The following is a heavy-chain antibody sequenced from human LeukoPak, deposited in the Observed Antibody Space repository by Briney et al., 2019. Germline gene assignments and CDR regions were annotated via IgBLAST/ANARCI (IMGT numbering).Heavy chain of an antibody. V-gene: IGHV6-1*01. Sequence: SQTLSLTCAISGDSVSSISVAWNWIRQSPSRGLKWLGRTYYRSKWYYEYAVSVKSRINISPDTSKNQFSLQLTSVTPEDTAVYYCSLARSEYHYGMDVWGQGTTVTVSS. CDR2: TYYRSKWYY. CDR1: GDSVSSISVA. CDR3: SLARSEYHYGMDV. J-gene: IGHJ6*02.